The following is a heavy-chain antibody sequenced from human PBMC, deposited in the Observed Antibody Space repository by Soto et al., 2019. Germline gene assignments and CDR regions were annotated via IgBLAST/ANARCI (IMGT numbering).Heavy chain of an antibody. D-gene: IGHD2-2*01. CDR3: ARRVYCSSTSCYSGYYYYYGMDV. Sequence: SETLSLTCTVSGGSISSSSYYWGWIRQPPGKGLEWIGSIYYSGSTYYNPSLKSRVTISVDTSKNQFSLKLSSVTAADTAVYYCARRVYCSSTSCYSGYYYYYGMDVSGQATTVTVSS. CDR1: GGSISSSSYY. CDR2: IYYSGST. J-gene: IGHJ6*01. V-gene: IGHV4-39*01.